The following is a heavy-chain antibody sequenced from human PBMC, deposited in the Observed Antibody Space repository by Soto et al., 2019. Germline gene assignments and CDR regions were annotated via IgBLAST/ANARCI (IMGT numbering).Heavy chain of an antibody. V-gene: IGHV3-66*01. CDR3: ARGLKSPDY. D-gene: IGHD3-16*01. CDR1: GFTVSSNY. CDR2: IYTGGST. J-gene: IGHJ4*02. Sequence: EVQLVESGGGLVQPGGSLRLSCAASGFTVSSNYMTWVRQAPGKGLEWVSLIYTGGSTYYADSVKGRFTISRDNSKNTVYLQMNSLGAEDTAVYYCARGLKSPDYWGQGTLVTVSS.